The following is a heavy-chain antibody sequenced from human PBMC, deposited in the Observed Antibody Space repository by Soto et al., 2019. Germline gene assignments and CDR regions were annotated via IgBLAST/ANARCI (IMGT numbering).Heavy chain of an antibody. CDR1: GYTFTSYG. CDR2: INPNSGGT. CDR3: AREWGCIAVSSYYYYGMDV. Sequence: ASVKVSCKASGYTFTSYGISWVRQAPGQGLEWMGWINPNSGGTNYAQKFQGWVTMTRDTSISTAYMELSRLRSDDTAVYYCAREWGCIAVSSYYYYGMDVWGQGTTVTVSS. D-gene: IGHD6-19*01. J-gene: IGHJ6*02. V-gene: IGHV1-2*04.